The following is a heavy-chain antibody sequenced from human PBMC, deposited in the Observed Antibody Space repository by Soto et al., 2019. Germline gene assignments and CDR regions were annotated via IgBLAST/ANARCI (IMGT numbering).Heavy chain of an antibody. CDR3: VRDGTKTLRDWFDP. Sequence: SETLSLTCTVSGASISGFYWSWIRKSAGKGLEWIGRIYATGTTDYNPSLKSRVMMSVGTSKKQFSLKLRSVTAADTAVYYCVRDGTKTLRDWFDPWGQGMSVTVSS. CDR1: GASISGFY. D-gene: IGHD1-1*01. J-gene: IGHJ5*02. CDR2: IYATGTT. V-gene: IGHV4-4*07.